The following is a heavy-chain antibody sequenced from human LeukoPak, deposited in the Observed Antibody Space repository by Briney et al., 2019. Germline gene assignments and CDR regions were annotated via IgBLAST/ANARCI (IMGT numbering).Heavy chain of an antibody. D-gene: IGHD3-3*01. J-gene: IGHJ5*02. CDR3: AKNGQSGFSFDP. CDR1: GGSISSGGYY. V-gene: IGHV4-31*03. Sequence: PSETLSLTCTVSGGSISSGGYYWSWIRQHPGKGLEWIGEGSESGGTKFNPSLKSRVTISADTSKNQFSLKLNSVTAADTAVYYCAKNGQSGFSFDPWGQGTLVTVSS. CDR2: GSESGGT.